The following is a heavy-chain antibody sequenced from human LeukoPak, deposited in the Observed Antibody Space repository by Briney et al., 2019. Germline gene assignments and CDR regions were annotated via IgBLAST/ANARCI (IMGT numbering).Heavy chain of an antibody. CDR3: ARESYGSAHTFYYYGMDV. D-gene: IGHD3-10*01. CDR2: IIPILGIA. J-gene: IGHJ6*02. V-gene: IGHV1-69*04. Sequence: SVRLSCKASGGTFSSYAISWVRQAPGQGLEWRGRIIPILGIANYAQKFQGRVTITADKSTSTAYMELSSLRSEDTAVYYCARESYGSAHTFYYYGMDVWGQGTTVTVSS. CDR1: GGTFSSYA.